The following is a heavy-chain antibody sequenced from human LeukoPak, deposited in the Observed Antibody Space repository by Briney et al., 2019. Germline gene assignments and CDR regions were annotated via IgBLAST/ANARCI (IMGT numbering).Heavy chain of an antibody. CDR1: GGTFSSYA. CDR2: IIPIFGTA. V-gene: IGHV1-69*05. CDR3: ATCLPPDGIVGATVDWFDP. D-gene: IGHD1-26*01. J-gene: IGHJ5*02. Sequence: SVKVSCKASGGTFSSYAISWVRQAPGQGLEWMGGIIPIFGTANYARKFQGRVTITTDESTSTAYMELSSLSSEDTAVYYCATCLPPDGIVGATVDWFDPWGQGTLVTVSS.